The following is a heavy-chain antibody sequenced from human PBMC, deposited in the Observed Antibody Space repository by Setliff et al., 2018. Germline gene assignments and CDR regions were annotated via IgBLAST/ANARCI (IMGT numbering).Heavy chain of an antibody. CDR1: GYTFTNYW. V-gene: IGHV5-51*01. D-gene: IGHD3-3*01. CDR3: ARQAISGSDAFDI. J-gene: IGHJ3*02. Sequence: GESLKISCKGSGYTFTNYWIGWVRQMPGKGLEWMGIIYPGDSDTRYSPSFQGQVTISADKSIGIAYLQWSSLKASDTAMYYCARQAISGSDAFDIWGQGTLVTVSS. CDR2: IYPGDSDT.